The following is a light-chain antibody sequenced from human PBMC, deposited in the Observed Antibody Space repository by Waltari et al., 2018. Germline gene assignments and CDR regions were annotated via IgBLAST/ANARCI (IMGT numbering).Light chain of an antibody. CDR1: SHNIGNDY. V-gene: IGLV1-51*02. CDR3: GTWDTSLSALI. CDR2: ENN. J-gene: IGLJ2*01. Sequence: QSVLTQPPSVSAAPGQKVTISCSGSSHNIGNDYVSWYQQPPGTAPKLFIYENNKRPSGTPDRFSGSKSGTSATLGITGLQTGDEADYYCGTWDTSLSALIFGGGTKLTVL.